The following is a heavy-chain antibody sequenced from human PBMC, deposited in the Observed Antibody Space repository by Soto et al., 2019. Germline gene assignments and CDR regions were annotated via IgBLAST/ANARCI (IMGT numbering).Heavy chain of an antibody. CDR1: GGSFSGYY. J-gene: IGHJ5*02. D-gene: IGHD4-17*01. V-gene: IGHV4-34*01. Sequence: PSETLSLTCAVYGGSFSGYYWSWIRQPPGKGLEWIGEINHSGSTNYNPSLKSRVTISVDTSENQFSLKLSSVTAADTAVYYCARDSTVTTTSDWFDPWGQGTLVTVSS. CDR3: ARDSTVTTTSDWFDP. CDR2: INHSGST.